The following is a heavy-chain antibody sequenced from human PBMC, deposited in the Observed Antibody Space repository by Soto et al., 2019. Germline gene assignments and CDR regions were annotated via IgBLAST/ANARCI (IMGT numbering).Heavy chain of an antibody. Sequence: EVQLLESGGGLVQPGGSLRLSCAASGFTFSSYAMSWVRQAPGKGLEWVSTIRGSGGSTYYADSVKGRFTISRDKSGDSLYRQIHSLRVYDTAVYYCAKKVCLVPGNFDYWGQGTLVTVSS. J-gene: IGHJ4*02. D-gene: IGHD3-9*01. CDR3: AKKVCLVPGNFDY. V-gene: IGHV3-23*01. CDR1: GFTFSSYA. CDR2: IRGSGGST.